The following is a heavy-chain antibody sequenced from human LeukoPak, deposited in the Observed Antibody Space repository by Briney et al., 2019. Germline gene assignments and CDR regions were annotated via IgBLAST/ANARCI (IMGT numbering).Heavy chain of an antibody. CDR2: INTYNGNT. Sequence: ASVKVSCNGYGYTFTSYGISWVRQAPGQGLQWMGWINTYNGNTNYAQNLRGRVTLTTDTSTSTVYMELRSLRSDDTAVYYCASHLPVNGWGSYFSFDSWGQGTLVTVSS. V-gene: IGHV1-18*01. CDR1: GYTFTSYG. D-gene: IGHD3-10*01. J-gene: IGHJ4*02. CDR3: ASHLPVNGWGSYFSFDS.